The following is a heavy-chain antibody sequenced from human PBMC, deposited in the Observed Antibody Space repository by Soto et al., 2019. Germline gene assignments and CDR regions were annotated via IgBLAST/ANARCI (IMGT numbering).Heavy chain of an antibody. V-gene: IGHV4-59*01. D-gene: IGHD2-2*01. CDR3: ARAGDIVVENGWFDP. CDR2: IYYSGST. J-gene: IGHJ5*02. Sequence: SETLSLTCTFSVVSISSYDWSWIRHPPGKGLEWIGYIYYSGSTNYNPSLKSRVTISVDTSKNQFSLKLSSVTAADTAVYYCARAGDIVVENGWFDPLGQGTLVTVSS. CDR1: VVSISSYD.